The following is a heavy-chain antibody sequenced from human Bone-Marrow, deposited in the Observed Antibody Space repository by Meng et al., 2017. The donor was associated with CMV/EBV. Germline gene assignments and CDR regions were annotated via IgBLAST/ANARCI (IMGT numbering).Heavy chain of an antibody. CDR3: ARGQRYHPYYYYGMDV. J-gene: IGHJ6*02. CDR1: GGSFSGYY. Sequence: SETLSLTCAVYGGSFSGYYWSWIRQPPGKGLEWIGEINHSGSTNYNPSLKSRVTISVDTSKNQFSLKLSSVTAADTAVYYCARGQRYHPYYYYGMDVWGQGHTVNVSS. V-gene: IGHV4-34*01. CDR2: INHSGST. D-gene: IGHD2-2*01.